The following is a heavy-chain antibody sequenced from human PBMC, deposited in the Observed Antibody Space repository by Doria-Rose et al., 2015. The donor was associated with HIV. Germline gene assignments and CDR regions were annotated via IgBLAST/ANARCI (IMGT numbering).Heavy chain of an antibody. CDR2: INHSGST. CDR1: GGSFSGYY. V-gene: IGHV4-34*01. Sequence: QVQLQQWDAGLVKPSETLSLTCAVFGGSFSGYYWSWIRQPPGKGLAWIGEINHSGSTNYVTSLKRRVATSLDTSKNLFSLKLSSVTAADTAVYYCARGLLRGGWNDVDYYYGMDVWGQGTAVTVSS. CDR3: ARGLLRGGWNDVDYYYGMDV. D-gene: IGHD1-1*01. J-gene: IGHJ6*02.